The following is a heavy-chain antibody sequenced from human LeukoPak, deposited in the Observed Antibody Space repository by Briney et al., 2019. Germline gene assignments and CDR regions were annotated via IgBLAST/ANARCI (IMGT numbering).Heavy chain of an antibody. D-gene: IGHD3-3*01. V-gene: IGHV1-2*02. CDR1: GYTFTVYY. CDR3: AREYDFWRAFDY. J-gene: IGHJ4*02. Sequence: GASVTVSFKASGYTFTVYYMHWVRQAPGQGLEWMGWINPNSGGTDYAQKFQGRVTMTRDTSISTAYMELSRLRSDDTAVYYCAREYDFWRAFDYWGQGTLVTVSS. CDR2: INPNSGGT.